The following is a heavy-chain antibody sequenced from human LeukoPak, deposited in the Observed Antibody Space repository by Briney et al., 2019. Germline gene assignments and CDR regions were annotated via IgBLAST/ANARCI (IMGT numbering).Heavy chain of an antibody. CDR2: TYTGGNS. Sequence: GGSLRLSCAAPGFTVSSIHMVWVRQAPGKGLEWVSVTYTGGNSYYADSVKGRFIISRDISMNTLYLQMNSLRAEDTAVYYCARRIAAAAAPYYFDYWGQGTLVTVSS. CDR3: ARRIAAAAAPYYFDY. V-gene: IGHV3-53*01. J-gene: IGHJ4*02. CDR1: GFTVSSIH. D-gene: IGHD6-13*01.